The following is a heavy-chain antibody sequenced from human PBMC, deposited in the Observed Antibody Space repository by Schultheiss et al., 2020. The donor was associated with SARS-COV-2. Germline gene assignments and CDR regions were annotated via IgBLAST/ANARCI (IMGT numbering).Heavy chain of an antibody. CDR1: GFTFSSYA. Sequence: GESLKISCAASGFTFSSYAMSWVRQAPGKGLEWVSGMNWIGGNTGYADSVKGRFTISRDNSKNTLYLQMNSLRAEDTAVYYCARGGGGSYHWGQGTLVTVSS. D-gene: IGHD1-26*01. J-gene: IGHJ5*02. CDR3: ARGGGGSYH. CDR2: MNWIGGNT. V-gene: IGHV3-23*01.